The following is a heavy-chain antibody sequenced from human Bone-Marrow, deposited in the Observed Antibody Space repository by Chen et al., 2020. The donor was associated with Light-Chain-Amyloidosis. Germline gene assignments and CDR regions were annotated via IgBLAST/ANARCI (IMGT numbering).Heavy chain of an antibody. Sequence: EVRLVESGGGLVQPGRSLRLSCTASGFTFSEYSLTWFRQAPGKGLEWVAFIRSKTYDEATDYAASVRGRFTISRDDSKGIAYLQMNSLKTEDTAVYYCTRDHLAYWAFDYWGQGTLVTVSS. V-gene: IGHV3-49*03. CDR1: GFTFSEYS. CDR2: IRSKTYDEAT. J-gene: IGHJ4*02. CDR3: TRDHLAYWAFDY. D-gene: IGHD2-8*02.